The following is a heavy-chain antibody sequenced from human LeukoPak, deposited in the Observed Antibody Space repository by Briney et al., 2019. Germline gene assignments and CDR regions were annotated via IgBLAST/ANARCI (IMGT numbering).Heavy chain of an antibody. CDR3: ARGRKPVVTAVYFDY. J-gene: IGHJ4*02. CDR2: INPSGGSK. Sequence: GASVKVSCKTSGYTFTGYYIHWVRQAPGQGLEWMGIINPSGGSKSYAQKFQGRVTMTRDTSTSSVYMELSRLRSEDTAVYYCARGRKPVVTAVYFDYWGQGTLVTVSS. D-gene: IGHD2-21*02. V-gene: IGHV1-46*01. CDR1: GYTFTGYY.